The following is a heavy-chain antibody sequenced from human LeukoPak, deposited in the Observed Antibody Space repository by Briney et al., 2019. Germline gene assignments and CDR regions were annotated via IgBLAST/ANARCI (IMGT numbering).Heavy chain of an antibody. CDR1: GHTLTELS. J-gene: IGHJ1*01. D-gene: IGHD6-13*01. Sequence: GASVKVSCKVSGHTLTELSIHWVRQAPGKGLEWMGGFDPEHDETIYAQKFQGRVTMTEDTPTDTAYMELSSLRSEDTAVYYCATAIAAPVTGYWGQGTLVTVSS. CDR3: ATAIAAPVTGY. V-gene: IGHV1-24*01. CDR2: FDPEHDET.